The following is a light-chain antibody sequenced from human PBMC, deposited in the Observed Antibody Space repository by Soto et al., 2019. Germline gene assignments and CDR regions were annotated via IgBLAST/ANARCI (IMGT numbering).Light chain of an antibody. CDR1: SSNIGNNY. Sequence: QCVLTQPPSVSAAPGQKVTISCSGSSSNIGNNYVSWYQQLPGTAPKLLIYENSKRPSGIPDRFSGSKSGTSATLGITGLQTGDEADYYCGTWDSRLSYVFGTGTKVTVL. V-gene: IGLV1-51*02. J-gene: IGLJ1*01. CDR2: ENS. CDR3: GTWDSRLSYV.